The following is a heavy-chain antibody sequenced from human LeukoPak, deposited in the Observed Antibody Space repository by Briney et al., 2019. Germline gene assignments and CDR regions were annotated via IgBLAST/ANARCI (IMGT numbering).Heavy chain of an antibody. CDR1: GFTFSSYA. CDR3: ARPTGTVHYYYFMDV. CDR2: ISASGGRI. J-gene: IGHJ6*03. D-gene: IGHD1-1*01. V-gene: IGHV3-23*01. Sequence: GASLRLSCAASGFTFSSYAMNSARHPPGEGLEWVSPISASGGRISYADSVKGRFTISRDNSKTTLYLQMNSLRAEDTAVYYCARPTGTVHYYYFMDVWGKGTTVTVSS.